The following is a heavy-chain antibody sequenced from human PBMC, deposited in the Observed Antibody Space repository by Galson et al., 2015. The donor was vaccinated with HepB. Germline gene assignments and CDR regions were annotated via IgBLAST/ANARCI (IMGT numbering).Heavy chain of an antibody. CDR1: GFTFSNAW. D-gene: IGHD1-26*01. V-gene: IGHV3-15*07. Sequence: SLRLSCAASGFTFSNAWMNWVRQAPGKGLQWVGRFKSKTAGGTTDYAAPAKGRFTISRDDSKNTLYLQMNSLKTEDTAIYYCTTESVLGVGASAGYWGQGTLVTVSS. CDR3: TTESVLGVGASAGY. CDR2: FKSKTAGGTT. J-gene: IGHJ4*02.